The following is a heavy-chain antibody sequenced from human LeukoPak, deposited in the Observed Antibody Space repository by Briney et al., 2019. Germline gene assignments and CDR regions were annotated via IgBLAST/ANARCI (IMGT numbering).Heavy chain of an antibody. CDR1: GLAVSSY. CDR3: ARPPYGGVDY. V-gene: IGHV3-66*04. CDR2: IYSGGSI. J-gene: IGHJ4*02. Sequence: GGSLRLSCAASGLAVSSYMSWVRQAPGKGLEWVSVIYSGGSIYYADSVKGRFTISRDKSKNTLYLQMNSLRAEDTAVYYCARPPYGGVDYWGQGTLVTVSS. D-gene: IGHD4-23*01.